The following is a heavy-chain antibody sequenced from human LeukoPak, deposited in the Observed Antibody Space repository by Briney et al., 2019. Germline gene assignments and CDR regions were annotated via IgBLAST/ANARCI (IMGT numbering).Heavy chain of an antibody. CDR2: VDPEDGET. CDR1: GYTFTDYY. J-gene: IGHJ5*02. D-gene: IGHD3-10*01. Sequence: ASVKVSRKVSGYTFTDYYMHWVQQAPGKGLEWMGLVDPEDGETIYAEKFQGRVTITADTSTDTAYMELSSLRSEDTAVYYCATVPPYYYGSGSYHWFDPWGQGTLVTVSS. V-gene: IGHV1-69-2*01. CDR3: ATVPPYYYGSGSYHWFDP.